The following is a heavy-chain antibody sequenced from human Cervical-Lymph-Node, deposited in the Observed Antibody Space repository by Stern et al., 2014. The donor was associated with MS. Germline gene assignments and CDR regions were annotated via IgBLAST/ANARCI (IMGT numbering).Heavy chain of an antibody. CDR2: IWYDGSNK. J-gene: IGHJ1*01. Sequence: DQLVESGGGVVQPGRSLRLSCAASGFTFSSYGMHWVRQAPGKGLEWVAVIWYDGSNKYYADSVKGRFTISRDNSKNTLHLHMNSLRAEDTAVYYCAREGGSTAEYFQHWGQGTLVTVSS. CDR3: AREGGSTAEYFQH. V-gene: IGHV3-33*01. CDR1: GFTFSSYG. D-gene: IGHD2-15*01.